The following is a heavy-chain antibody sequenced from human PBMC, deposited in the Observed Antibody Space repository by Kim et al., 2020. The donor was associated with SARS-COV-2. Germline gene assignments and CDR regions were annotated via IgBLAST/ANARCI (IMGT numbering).Heavy chain of an antibody. V-gene: IGHV4-34*01. CDR2: INHSGST. Sequence: SETLSLTCAVYGGSFSGYYWSWIRQPPGKGLEWIGEINHSGSTNYNPSLKSRVTISVDTSKNQFSLKLSSVTAADTAVYYCAREPLLYSGSYHSSAFDIWGQGTMVTVSS. J-gene: IGHJ3*02. D-gene: IGHD1-26*01. CDR3: AREPLLYSGSYHSSAFDI. CDR1: GGSFSGYY.